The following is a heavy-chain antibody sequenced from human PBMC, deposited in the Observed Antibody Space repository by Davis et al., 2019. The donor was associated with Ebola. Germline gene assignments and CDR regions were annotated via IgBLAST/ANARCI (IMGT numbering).Heavy chain of an antibody. V-gene: IGHV1-2*06. Sequence: ASVKVSCKISGYSFSEYFMHWVRQAPGQGLEWMGRINANSGVKRYAQKFQGRVTMTRDTSISTAYMELSRLRSDDTAVYYCARVPSVFYDSSGLFDYWGQGTLVTVSS. CDR1: GYSFSEYF. J-gene: IGHJ4*02. CDR2: INANSGVK. D-gene: IGHD3-22*01. CDR3: ARVPSVFYDSSGLFDY.